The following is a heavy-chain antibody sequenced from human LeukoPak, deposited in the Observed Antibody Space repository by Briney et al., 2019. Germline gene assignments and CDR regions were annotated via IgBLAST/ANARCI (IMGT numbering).Heavy chain of an antibody. CDR3: ASNSGWRFDY. CDR2: IKEDGSEI. CDR1: GFTFSNYW. V-gene: IGHV3-7*02. Sequence: GGSLRLSCAASGFTFSNYWMSWVRQAPGKGLEWVANIKEDGSEIYYVDSVKGRFTISRDNAKNSLYLQMNSLRAEDTAVYYCASNSGWRFDYWGQGTLVTASS. J-gene: IGHJ4*02. D-gene: IGHD2-21*01.